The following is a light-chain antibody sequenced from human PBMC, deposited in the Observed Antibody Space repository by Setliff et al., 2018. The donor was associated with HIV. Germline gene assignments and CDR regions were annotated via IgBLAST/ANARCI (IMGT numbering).Light chain of an antibody. J-gene: IGLJ1*01. CDR3: CSNTGSNTYV. CDR1: SSDIGHYNL. V-gene: IGLV2-23*01. Sequence: QSALPQPASVSGSPGQSITISCTGTSSDIGHYNLVSWYQQYPGKAPKLMIYQATKRPSGVSNRFSGSKSGNTASLTISGLQAEDEADYYCCSNTGSNTYVFGSGTKVTVL. CDR2: QAT.